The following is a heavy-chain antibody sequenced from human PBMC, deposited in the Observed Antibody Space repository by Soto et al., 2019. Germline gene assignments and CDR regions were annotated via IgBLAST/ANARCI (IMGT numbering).Heavy chain of an antibody. D-gene: IGHD2-2*01. J-gene: IGHJ4*02. CDR2: TYYRSKWYN. Sequence: QVQLLQSGPGLVKPSQTLSLTCAISGDSVSSNSAAWNWIRQSPSRGLEWLGRTYYRSKWYNDYAVSVQSRITITPDTSKNQFSLQLNSVTPXDXXXYYXXXXXXXSTWYWGQGTLVTVSS. V-gene: IGHV6-1*01. CDR1: GDSVSSNSAA. CDR3: XXXXXXSTWY.